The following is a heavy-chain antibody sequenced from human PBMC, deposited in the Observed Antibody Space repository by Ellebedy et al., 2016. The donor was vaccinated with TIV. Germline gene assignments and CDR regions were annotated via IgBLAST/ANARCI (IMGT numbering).Heavy chain of an antibody. D-gene: IGHD2-2*01. CDR1: GFTFSSYA. CDR2: ISGSGGTT. CDR3: AKDLVPAAMIDYYYGMDV. V-gene: IGHV3-23*01. J-gene: IGHJ6*02. Sequence: GESLKISXAASGFTFSSYAMNWVRQGLGRGLEWVSTISGSGGTTRYADSVKGRFTISRDNSKNTLYLQMNSLRAEDTAVYYCAKDLVPAAMIDYYYGMDVWGQGTTVTVSS.